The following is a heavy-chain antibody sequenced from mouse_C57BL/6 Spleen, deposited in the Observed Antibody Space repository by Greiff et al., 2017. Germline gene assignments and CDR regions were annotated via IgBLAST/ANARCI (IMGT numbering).Heavy chain of an antibody. CDR3: AKGDYGSSYPAY. D-gene: IGHD1-1*01. CDR2: IWRGGST. CDR1: GFSLTSYG. Sequence: QVQLQQSGPGLVQPSQRLSITCTVSGFSLTSYGVHWVRQSPGKGLEWLGVIWRGGSTDYNAAFMSRLSITKDNSKSQVFFKMNSLQADDTAIYYCAKGDYGSSYPAYWGQGTLVTVSA. V-gene: IGHV2-5*01. J-gene: IGHJ3*01.